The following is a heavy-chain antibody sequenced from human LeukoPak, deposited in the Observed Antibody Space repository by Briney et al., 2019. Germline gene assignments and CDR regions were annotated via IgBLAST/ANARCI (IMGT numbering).Heavy chain of an antibody. CDR2: IKEDGSEK. V-gene: IGHV3-7*01. J-gene: IGHJ6*03. CDR1: GFTFSRYW. Sequence: PGGSLRLSCAVSGFTFSRYWMTWVRQAPGKGLEWVANIKEDGSEKYYVDSVKGRFTISRDNAKNSLYLQMNSLRVEDTAVYYCARDDIVVVPAAHIDNYYYYMDVWGKGTTVTVSS. CDR3: ARDDIVVVPAAHIDNYYYYMDV. D-gene: IGHD2-2*01.